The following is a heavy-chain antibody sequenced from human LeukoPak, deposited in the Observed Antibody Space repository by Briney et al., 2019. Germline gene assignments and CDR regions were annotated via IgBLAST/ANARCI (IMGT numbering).Heavy chain of an antibody. Sequence: ALVKVSCKASGYMFNIYGISWVRQAPGQGLEWMGWISAFNGNTNYARNFQDRVTMTTDTSTSTAYMELTSLRSDDTAVYYCARSPPSTGYDRFDTWGQGTLVTVSS. CDR2: ISAFNGNT. CDR3: ARSPPSTGYDRFDT. D-gene: IGHD5-12*01. CDR1: GYMFNIYG. J-gene: IGHJ4*02. V-gene: IGHV1-18*01.